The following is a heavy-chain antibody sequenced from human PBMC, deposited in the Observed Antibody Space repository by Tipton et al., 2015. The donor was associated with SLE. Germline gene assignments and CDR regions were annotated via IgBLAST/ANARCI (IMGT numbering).Heavy chain of an antibody. CDR2: ICYSGST. CDR3: ARAGYGRTDAFDI. J-gene: IGHJ3*02. D-gene: IGHD4-17*01. Sequence: TLSLTCAVSGYSISSGYYWGWIRQHPGKGLEWVGYICYSGSTYYNPSLKSRVTISVDTSKNQFSLKLSSVTAADTAVYYCARAGYGRTDAFDIWGQGTMVTVSS. CDR1: GYSISSGYY. V-gene: IGHV4-31*11.